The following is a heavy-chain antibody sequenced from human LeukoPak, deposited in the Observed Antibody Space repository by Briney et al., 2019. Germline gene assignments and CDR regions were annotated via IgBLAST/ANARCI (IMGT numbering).Heavy chain of an antibody. CDR1: GGSISSGSYY. Sequence: SETLSLTCTVSGGSISSGSYYWSWIRQPAGKGLEWIGRIYTSGSTNYNPSLKSRVTISVDTSKNQFSLKLSSVTAADTAVYYCARVCWEPGFWQQLGKWFDPWGQGTLVTVSS. D-gene: IGHD6-13*01. CDR2: IYTSGST. J-gene: IGHJ5*02. V-gene: IGHV4-61*02. CDR3: ARVCWEPGFWQQLGKWFDP.